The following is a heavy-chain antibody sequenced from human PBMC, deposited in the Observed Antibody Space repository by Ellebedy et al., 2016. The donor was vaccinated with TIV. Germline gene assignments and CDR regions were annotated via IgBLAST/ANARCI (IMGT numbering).Heavy chain of an antibody. CDR2: IYPGDDDT. D-gene: IGHD4-23*01. J-gene: IGHJ3*02. CDR1: GYRFTRYW. CDR3: ATHYGGGGHDGFDI. V-gene: IGHV5-51*01. Sequence: GESLKISCQGSGYRFTRYWIGWVRQMPGKGLEWMGIIYPGDDDTRYSPSFQGQVTISADKSSSTAYLQWSSLKASDTAMYYCATHYGGGGHDGFDIWGQGTTVIVSS.